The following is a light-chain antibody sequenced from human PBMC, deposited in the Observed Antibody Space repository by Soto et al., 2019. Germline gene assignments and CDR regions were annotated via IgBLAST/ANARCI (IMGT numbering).Light chain of an antibody. V-gene: IGLV2-14*03. CDR3: TSYTARRLYV. Sequence: LTQPASVSGSPGQSITISCTGTSSDVGGYDYVSWYQQHPGKAPKLLIYDVSNRPSGVSTRFSGSKSGNTASLTISGLQAEDEGDYYCTSYTARRLYVFG. CDR1: SSDVGGYDY. J-gene: IGLJ1*01. CDR2: DVS.